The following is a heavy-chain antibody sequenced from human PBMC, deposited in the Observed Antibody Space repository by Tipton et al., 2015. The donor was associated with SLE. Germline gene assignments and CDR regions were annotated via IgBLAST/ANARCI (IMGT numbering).Heavy chain of an antibody. Sequence: TLSLTCAVSGYSITSGFYWGWIRQPPGKGLEWIASIYHSGYTYYNPSLKSRVTISVDTSKNQFSLKLSSVTAADTAVYYCARRRGSSWYEDYFDYWGQGTLVTVSS. CDR3: ARRRGSSWYEDYFDY. CDR1: GYSITSGFY. CDR2: IYHSGYT. V-gene: IGHV4-38-2*01. D-gene: IGHD6-13*01. J-gene: IGHJ4*02.